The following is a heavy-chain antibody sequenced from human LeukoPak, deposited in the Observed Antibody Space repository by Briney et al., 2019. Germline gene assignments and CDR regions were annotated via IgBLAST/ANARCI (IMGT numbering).Heavy chain of an antibody. D-gene: IGHD3-3*01. Sequence: ASVKVSCKASGYTFTSYGISWVRQAPGQGLEWMGWISAYNGNTNYAQKLQGRVTMTTDTSTSTAYMELRSLRSDDTAVYYCARDTPRNGYDFWSGYYNEYFQHWGQGTLVTVSS. V-gene: IGHV1-18*01. J-gene: IGHJ1*01. CDR3: ARDTPRNGYDFWSGYYNEYFQH. CDR2: ISAYNGNT. CDR1: GYTFTSYG.